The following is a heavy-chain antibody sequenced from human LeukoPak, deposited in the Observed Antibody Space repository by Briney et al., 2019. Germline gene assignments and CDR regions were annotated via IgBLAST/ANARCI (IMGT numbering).Heavy chain of an antibody. D-gene: IGHD2-21*02. V-gene: IGHV4-30-4*01. CDR1: GGSISSGDYY. CDR2: IYYSGST. J-gene: IGHJ4*02. Sequence: SGTLSLTCTVSGGSISSGDYYWSWIRQPPGKGLEWIGYIYYSGSTYYNPSLKSRVTISVDTSKNQFSLKLSSVTAADTAVYYCARGDCGGDCYSFDYWGQGTLVTVSS. CDR3: ARGDCGGDCYSFDY.